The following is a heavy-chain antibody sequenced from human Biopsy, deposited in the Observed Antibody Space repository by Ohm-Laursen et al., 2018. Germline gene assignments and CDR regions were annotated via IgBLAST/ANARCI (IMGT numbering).Heavy chain of an antibody. D-gene: IGHD1-26*01. CDR1: GDSIRNYY. CDR3: AGIVLGPTNDAFDI. V-gene: IGHV4-4*07. CDR2: IYPGGGT. J-gene: IGHJ3*02. Sequence: GTLSLTCAVSGDSIRNYYWSWIRQAAGKGLEWIGRIYPGGGTICNPSLKSRVTMSVDTSKNHFSLNLNSLTAADTAVYYCAGIVLGPTNDAFDIWGQGTMVTVSS.